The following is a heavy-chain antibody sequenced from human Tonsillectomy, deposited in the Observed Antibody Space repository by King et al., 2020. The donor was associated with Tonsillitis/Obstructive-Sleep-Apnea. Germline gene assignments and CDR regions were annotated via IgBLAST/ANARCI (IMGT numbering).Heavy chain of an antibody. CDR2: LTTSGGKT. CDR1: GFTFSNSA. V-gene: IGHV3-23*04. J-gene: IGHJ4*02. D-gene: IGHD2-21*02. Sequence: DVQLVESGGGLVQPGGSLRLSCAASGFTFSNSAMTWVRQAPGKGLEWVSTLTTSGGKTYYADSVKGRFTLSRDNSRNPLYLKLNSLRAEDTAVYYCAKPHCGGDCYPAPFDCWGQGTLVTVSS. CDR3: AKPHCGGDCYPAPFDC.